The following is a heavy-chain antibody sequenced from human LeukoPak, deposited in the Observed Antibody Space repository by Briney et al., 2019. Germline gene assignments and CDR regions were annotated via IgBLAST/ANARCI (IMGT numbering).Heavy chain of an antibody. Sequence: SETLSLTCTVSGGSISSYYWSWIRQPPGKGLEWIGYIYYSGSTNYNPSLKSRVTISVDTSKNQFSLKLSSVTAADTAVYYCARGGAVAARRLWFDPWGQGTLVTVSS. J-gene: IGHJ5*02. V-gene: IGHV4-59*01. D-gene: IGHD6-19*01. CDR1: GGSISSYY. CDR2: IYYSGST. CDR3: ARGGAVAARRLWFDP.